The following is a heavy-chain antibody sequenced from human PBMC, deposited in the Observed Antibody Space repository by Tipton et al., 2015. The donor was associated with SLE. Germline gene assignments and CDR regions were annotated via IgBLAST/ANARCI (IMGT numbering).Heavy chain of an antibody. V-gene: IGHV1-8*02. CDR2: VNPNSGNT. J-gene: IGHJ4*02. CDR3: ARVRRSGGVCPSLGY. Sequence: QSGPEVKKPGASVKVSCKASGYTFTSYGINWVRQATGQGLEWMGWVNPNSGNTGYAQRFQGRVTMTRDTSISTAYMELSSLRSEDTAVYYCARVRRSGGVCPSLGYWGQGTLVTVSS. D-gene: IGHD2-8*02. CDR1: GYTFTSYG.